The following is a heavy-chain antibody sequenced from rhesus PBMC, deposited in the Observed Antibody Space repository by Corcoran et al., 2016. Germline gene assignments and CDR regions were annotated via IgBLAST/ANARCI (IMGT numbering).Heavy chain of an antibody. V-gene: IGHV4S11*01. J-gene: IGHJ6*01. CDR3: ARDLRTYGLDS. CDR2: IYVSGSST. Sequence: QVQLQESGPGLVKPLETLSLTCAVSGGSISSNYWSWIRQPPGKGLEWIGYIYVSGSSTNYNPSLKRRVTLSVDTSKNQFSLKLSSVTAADTAVYYCARDLRTYGLDSWGQGVVVTVSS. D-gene: IGHD4-29*01. CDR1: GGSISSNY.